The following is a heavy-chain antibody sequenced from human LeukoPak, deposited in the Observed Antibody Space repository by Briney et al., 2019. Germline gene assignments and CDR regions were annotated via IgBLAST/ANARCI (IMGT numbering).Heavy chain of an antibody. Sequence: SETLSLTCAVYGGSFSGYYWSWIRQPPGKGLEWIGEINHSGSTNYNPSLKSQVTISVDTSKNQFSLKLSSVTAADTAVYYCARGVEQQLGYYYYYGMDVWGQGTTVTVSS. CDR3: ARGVEQQLGYYYYYGMDV. CDR1: GGSFSGYY. D-gene: IGHD6-13*01. J-gene: IGHJ6*02. V-gene: IGHV4-34*01. CDR2: INHSGST.